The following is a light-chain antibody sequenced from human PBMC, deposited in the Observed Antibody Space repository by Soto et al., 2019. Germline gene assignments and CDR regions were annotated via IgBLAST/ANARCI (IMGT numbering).Light chain of an antibody. CDR1: SSDVGGYNY. Sequence: QSVLTQPAAVSGSPGQSITISCTGTSSDVGGYNYVSWYQQHPGKAPKLMICEVSNRPSGVSNRFSGSKSGNTASLTISGLQAEDEADYYCSSYTSISNLVFGGGTKVTVL. CDR3: SSYTSISNLV. V-gene: IGLV2-14*01. CDR2: EVS. J-gene: IGLJ2*01.